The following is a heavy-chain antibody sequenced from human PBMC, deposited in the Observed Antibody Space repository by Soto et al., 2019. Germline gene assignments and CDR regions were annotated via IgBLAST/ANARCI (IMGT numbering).Heavy chain of an antibody. CDR3: ARDAGAYGDYAYYYGMDV. D-gene: IGHD4-17*01. V-gene: IGHV4-31*02. J-gene: IGHJ6*02. Sequence: SETLSLTCTVSGGSISSGGYYWSWIRQHPGKGLEWIGYIYYSGSTYYNPSLKSRVTISVDTSKNQFSLKLSSVTAADTAVYYCARDAGAYGDYAYYYGMDVWGQGTTVTVSS. CDR1: GGSISSGGYY. CDR2: IYYSGST.